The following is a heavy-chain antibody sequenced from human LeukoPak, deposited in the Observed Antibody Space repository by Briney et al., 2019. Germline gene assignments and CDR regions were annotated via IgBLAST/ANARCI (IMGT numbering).Heavy chain of an antibody. D-gene: IGHD6-13*01. J-gene: IGHJ5*02. CDR2: ISSSGSTI. CDR3: ARGHSSSPNWFDP. CDR1: GFTFSDYY. Sequence: PGGSLRLSCAASGFTFSDYYMSWIRQAPGKGLEWVSYISSSGSTIYYADSVKSRFTISRDNAKNSLYLQMNSLRAEDTAVYYCARGHSSSPNWFDPWGQGTLVTVSS. V-gene: IGHV3-11*04.